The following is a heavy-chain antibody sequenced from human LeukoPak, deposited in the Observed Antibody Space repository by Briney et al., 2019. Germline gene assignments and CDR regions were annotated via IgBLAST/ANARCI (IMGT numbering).Heavy chain of an antibody. CDR3: ARGLLDGYTHPAAFDI. CDR2: IYYSGST. Sequence: PSETLSLTCTVSGGSISSYYWSWIRQPPGKGLEWIGYIYYSGSTNYNPSLKSRVTISVDTSKNQFSLKLSSVTAADTAVYYCARGLLDGYTHPAAFDIWGQGTMVSLSS. D-gene: IGHD5-24*01. CDR1: GGSISSYY. V-gene: IGHV4-59*01. J-gene: IGHJ3*02.